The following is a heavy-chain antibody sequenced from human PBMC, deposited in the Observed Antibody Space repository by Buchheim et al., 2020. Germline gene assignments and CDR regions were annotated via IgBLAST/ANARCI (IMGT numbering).Heavy chain of an antibody. Sequence: QVQLQESGPGLVKPSETLSLTCTVSGGSISSYYWSWIRQPPGKGLEWIGYIYYSGSTNYNPSLKSRVTISVDTSKNQFSLKLSSVTAADMAVYYCARTRHDSSGWYGGVGYYYGMDAWGQGTT. V-gene: IGHV4-59*01. CDR3: ARTRHDSSGWYGGVGYYYGMDA. CDR1: GGSISSYY. CDR2: IYYSGST. D-gene: IGHD6-19*01. J-gene: IGHJ6*02.